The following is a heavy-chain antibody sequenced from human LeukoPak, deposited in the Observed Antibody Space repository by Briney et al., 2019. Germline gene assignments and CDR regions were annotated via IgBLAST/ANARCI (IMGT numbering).Heavy chain of an antibody. CDR3: ARSVPQLLCSAFDI. V-gene: IGHV1-18*01. CDR1: GYTFTSYG. D-gene: IGHD2-2*01. Sequence: ASVKVSCKASGYTFTSYGISWVRQAPGQGLEWMGWISAYNGNTNYAQKLQGRVTMTTDTSTSTAYMEVRSLRSDDTAVYYCARSVPQLLCSAFDIWGQGTMVTVSS. J-gene: IGHJ3*02. CDR2: ISAYNGNT.